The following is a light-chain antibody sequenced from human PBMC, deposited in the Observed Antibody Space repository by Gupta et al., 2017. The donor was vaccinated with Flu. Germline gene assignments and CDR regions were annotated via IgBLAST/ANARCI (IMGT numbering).Light chain of an antibody. CDR2: GTN. Sequence: RVTISCSGSSSTIGNNDVSWYQQLPGTAPKLLIYGTNKRPSGIPDRFSASKTGTSATLGITGLQTGDEADYYCGTWDNSLSGGVFGGGTKVTVL. CDR1: SSTIGNND. CDR3: GTWDNSLSGGV. J-gene: IGLJ3*02. V-gene: IGLV1-51*02.